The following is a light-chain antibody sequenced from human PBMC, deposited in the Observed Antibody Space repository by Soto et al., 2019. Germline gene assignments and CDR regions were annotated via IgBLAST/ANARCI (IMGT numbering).Light chain of an antibody. Sequence: ILMTQSPASVSVSLGERVTISCRASQAIRNIFAWYQQKPGQAPSLLIHSASSRQSGVPARFSGSGSGTEFTLTISSLQPEDFATYYCQQANSCPLTFGAGTKVELK. J-gene: IGKJ4*01. CDR3: QQANSCPLT. CDR1: QAIRNI. V-gene: IGKV1-12*01. CDR2: SAS.